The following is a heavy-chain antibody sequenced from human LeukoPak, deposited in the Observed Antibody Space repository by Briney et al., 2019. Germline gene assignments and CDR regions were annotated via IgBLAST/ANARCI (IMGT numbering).Heavy chain of an antibody. CDR1: GGSISSSSYY. CDR2: IYYSGST. CDR3: ARVSPKQLVLHYYYYMDV. V-gene: IGHV4-39*07. J-gene: IGHJ6*03. Sequence: PSETLSLTCTVSGGSISSSSYYWGWIRQPPGKGPEWIGSIYYSGSTYHNPSLKSRVTISVDTSKNQFSLKLSSVTAADTAVYYCARVSPKQLVLHYYYYMDVWGKGTTVTVSS. D-gene: IGHD6-6*01.